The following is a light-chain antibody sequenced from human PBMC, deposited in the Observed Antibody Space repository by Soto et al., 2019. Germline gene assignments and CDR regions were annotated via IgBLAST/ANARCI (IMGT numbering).Light chain of an antibody. CDR2: EVN. CDR3: TSYTNSNTYV. Sequence: QSALTQPASVSGSPGQSITVSCTGTSSDVGGYNSVSWYQQHPGKTPKLMIFEVNNRPSGVSNRFSGSKSGNTASLTISGLQAEDEADYYCTSYTNSNTYVFGTGTKLTLL. J-gene: IGLJ1*01. CDR1: SSDVGGYNS. V-gene: IGLV2-14*01.